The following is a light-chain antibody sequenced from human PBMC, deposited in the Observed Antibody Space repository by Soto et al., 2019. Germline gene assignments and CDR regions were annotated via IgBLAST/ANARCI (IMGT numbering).Light chain of an antibody. Sequence: EIVMTQSPATLSVSPGERATLSCRASQSVSSNLAWYQQKPGQAPRLLIYGASTRATGIPARFSGSGSGTEFTLTISSLQSEDFAAYYCQQSNNWPKTFGQGTKV. CDR1: QSVSSN. CDR2: GAS. CDR3: QQSNNWPKT. J-gene: IGKJ1*01. V-gene: IGKV3-15*01.